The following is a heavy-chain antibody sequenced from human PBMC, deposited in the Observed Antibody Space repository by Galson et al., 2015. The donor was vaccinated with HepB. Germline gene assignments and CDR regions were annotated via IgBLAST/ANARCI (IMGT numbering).Heavy chain of an antibody. D-gene: IGHD2-21*01. CDR2: INSDGSST. CDR3: ARVSRVISTYWFDP. Sequence: SLRLSCAASGFTFSSYCMHWVRQAPGKGLVWVSRINSDGSSTSYADSVKGRFTISRDNAKNTLYLQMNSLRAEDTAVYYCARVSRVISTYWFDPWGQGTLVTVSS. J-gene: IGHJ5*02. V-gene: IGHV3-74*01. CDR1: GFTFSSYC.